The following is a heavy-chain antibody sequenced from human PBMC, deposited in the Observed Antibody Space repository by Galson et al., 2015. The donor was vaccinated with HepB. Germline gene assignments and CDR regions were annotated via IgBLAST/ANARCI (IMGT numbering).Heavy chain of an antibody. Sequence: SLRLSCAASGFTFSSYWMSWVRQAPGKGLEWVANIKQDGSEKYYVDSVKGRFTISRDNAKNSLYLQMNSLRAEDTAVYYCARGGYDYVWGSYREYPDWYFDLWGRGTLVTVSS. D-gene: IGHD3-16*02. J-gene: IGHJ2*01. CDR1: GFTFSSYW. CDR3: ARGGYDYVWGSYREYPDWYFDL. CDR2: IKQDGSEK. V-gene: IGHV3-7*03.